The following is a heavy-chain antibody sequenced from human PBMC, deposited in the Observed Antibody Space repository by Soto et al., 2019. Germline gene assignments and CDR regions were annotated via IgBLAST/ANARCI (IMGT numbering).Heavy chain of an antibody. V-gene: IGHV4-34*01. D-gene: IGHD4-17*01. CDR3: ARSHDYGDKKGFDY. CDR2: INHSGST. J-gene: IGHJ4*02. Sequence: SETLSLTCAVYGGCFSGYYWSWIRQPPGKGLEWIGEINHSGSTNYNPSLKSRVTISVDTSKNQFSLKLSSVTAADTAVYYCARSHDYGDKKGFDYWGQGTLVTVSS. CDR1: GGCFSGYY.